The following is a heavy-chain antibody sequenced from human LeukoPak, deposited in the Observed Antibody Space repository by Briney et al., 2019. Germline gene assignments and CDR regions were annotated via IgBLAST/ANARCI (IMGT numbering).Heavy chain of an antibody. CDR2: ISSSSSYI. D-gene: IGHD2-15*01. Sequence: GGSLRLSCAASGFTFSSYSMNWVRQAPGKGLEWVPSISSSSSYIYYADSVKGRFTISRDNAKNSLYLQMNSLRAEDTAVYYCARWLCSGGSCNFDYWGQGTLVTVSS. CDR3: ARWLCSGGSCNFDY. CDR1: GFTFSSYS. V-gene: IGHV3-21*01. J-gene: IGHJ4*02.